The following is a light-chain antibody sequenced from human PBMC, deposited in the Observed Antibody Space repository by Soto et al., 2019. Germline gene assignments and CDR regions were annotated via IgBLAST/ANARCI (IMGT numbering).Light chain of an antibody. CDR2: KVS. CDR1: QSLVYSDGNTY. Sequence: DVVLTQSPLSLPVTLGQPASISCRSSQSLVYSDGNTYFHWFKQRPGQSPRRLIYKVSNRDSGVPDRFSGSGSGTDFTLKISRVEAEDVGIYYCLQGTHWYTFGQGTKLEIK. V-gene: IGKV2-30*01. J-gene: IGKJ2*01. CDR3: LQGTHWYT.